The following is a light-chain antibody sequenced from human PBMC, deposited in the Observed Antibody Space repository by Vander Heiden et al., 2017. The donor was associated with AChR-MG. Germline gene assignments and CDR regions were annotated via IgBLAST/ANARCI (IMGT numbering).Light chain of an antibody. J-gene: IGKJ1*01. Sequence: DIQMTQSPSTLSAYVGDRVTITCRASQSISSWLAWYQQKPGRAPNLLIFKASTLQSGVPLRFSGTRSGTEFTLTISSLQPDDFATYYCQQYNSYPWTFGQGTKVEIK. CDR2: KAS. CDR3: QQYNSYPWT. CDR1: QSISSW. V-gene: IGKV1-5*03.